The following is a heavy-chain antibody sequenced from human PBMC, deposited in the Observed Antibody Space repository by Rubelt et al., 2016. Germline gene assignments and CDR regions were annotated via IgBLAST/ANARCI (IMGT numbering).Heavy chain of an antibody. Sequence: SLTWAVSGGSINDNNWWSWVRQPPGKGLEGIGEISHSGSTNYNPSLKSRVTVSLDTSKNQFYLKLTSVTAEGTAVYYCARRWYYGSQNSQYHFDYWGQGTLVPVSP. J-gene: IGHJ4*02. CDR1: GGSINDNNW. CDR3: ARRWYYGSQNSQYHFDY. D-gene: IGHD3-10*01. CDR2: ISHSGST. V-gene: IGHV4-4*02.